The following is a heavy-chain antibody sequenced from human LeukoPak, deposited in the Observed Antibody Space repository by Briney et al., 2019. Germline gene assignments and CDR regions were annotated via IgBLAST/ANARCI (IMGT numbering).Heavy chain of an antibody. J-gene: IGHJ3*02. Sequence: GESLKISCKGSQYSFTNSWIAWVRQMPGKGLEWMGIIYPGDSDTRYDPSFQGQVTISADKSISTAYLQWSSLKASDTAMYYCARDHSEDAFDIWGQGTMVTVSS. CDR3: ARDHSEDAFDI. CDR1: QYSFTNSW. D-gene: IGHD5-18*01. V-gene: IGHV5-51*01. CDR2: IYPGDSDT.